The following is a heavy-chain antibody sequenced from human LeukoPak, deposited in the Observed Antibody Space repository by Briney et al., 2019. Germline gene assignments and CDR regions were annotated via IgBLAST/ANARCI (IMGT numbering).Heavy chain of an antibody. CDR3: ARDVQTYYYGSGLQGLDAFDI. J-gene: IGHJ3*02. CDR1: GYTFTGYY. D-gene: IGHD3-10*01. V-gene: IGHV1-2*02. CDR2: INPNSGGT. Sequence: ASVKVSCKASGYTFTGYYMHWVRQAPGQGLEWMGWINPNSGGTNYAQKLQGRVTTTTDTSTSTAYMELRSLRSDDTAVYYCARDVQTYYYGSGLQGLDAFDIWGQGTMVTVSS.